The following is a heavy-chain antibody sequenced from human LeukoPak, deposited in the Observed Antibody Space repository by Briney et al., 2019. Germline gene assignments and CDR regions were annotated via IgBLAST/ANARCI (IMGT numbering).Heavy chain of an antibody. Sequence: GGSLRLSCAASGFTFSSCGMHWVRQAPGKGLEWVAVISYDGSDKYFADSVKGRFTISRDNSKNTLYLQMNSLRAEDTAVYYCARGAGLDYWGQGTLVTVSS. CDR2: ISYDGSDK. CDR3: ARGAGLDY. J-gene: IGHJ4*02. V-gene: IGHV3-30*03. CDR1: GFTFSSCG.